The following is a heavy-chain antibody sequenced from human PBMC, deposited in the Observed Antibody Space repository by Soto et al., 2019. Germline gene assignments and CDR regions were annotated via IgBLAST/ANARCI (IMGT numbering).Heavy chain of an antibody. CDR3: ARGVASSSWLSPYFDY. D-gene: IGHD6-13*01. J-gene: IGHJ4*02. V-gene: IGHV4-30-4*01. CDR2: IYYSGST. Sequence: SETLSLTCTVSGGSISSGDYYWSWIRQPPGKGLEWIGYIYYSGSTYYNPSLKSRVTISVDTSKNQFSLKLSSVTAADTAVYYCARGVASSSWLSPYFDYWGQGTLVTVSS. CDR1: GGSISSGDYY.